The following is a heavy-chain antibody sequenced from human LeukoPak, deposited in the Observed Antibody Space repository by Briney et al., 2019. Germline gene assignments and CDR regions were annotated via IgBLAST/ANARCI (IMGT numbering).Heavy chain of an antibody. V-gene: IGHV4-59*08. J-gene: IGHJ4*02. D-gene: IGHD1-26*01. CDR3: ARQPYMLGAYYFDY. CDR1: GGSMSSYY. CDR2: IFYSGST. Sequence: RPSETLSLTCTVSGGSMSSYYWSWIRQPPGKGLEWIGYIFYSGSTNCNPSLKSRVTLSVDTSKNQFSLKLGSVTAADTAVYYCARQPYMLGAYYFDYWGQGTLVTVSS.